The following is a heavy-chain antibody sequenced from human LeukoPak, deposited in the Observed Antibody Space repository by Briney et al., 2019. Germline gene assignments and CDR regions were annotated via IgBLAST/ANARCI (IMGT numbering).Heavy chain of an antibody. CDR3: AKDSSNWSYFDY. D-gene: IGHD6-13*01. J-gene: IGHJ4*02. CDR2: ISAYNGNT. V-gene: IGHV1-18*01. CDR1: GGTFSSYA. Sequence: ASVKVSCKASGGTFSSYAISWVRQAPGQGLEWMGWISAYNGNTNYAQKFQGRVTMTTDTSTITAYMELKNLRSDDTAVYYCAKDSSNWSYFDYWGQGTLVTVSS.